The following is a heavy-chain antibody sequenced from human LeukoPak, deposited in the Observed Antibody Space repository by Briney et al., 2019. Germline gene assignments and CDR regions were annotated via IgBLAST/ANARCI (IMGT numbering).Heavy chain of an antibody. CDR3: ARTRLWPTGTFDY. D-gene: IGHD5-18*01. Sequence: SETLSLTCAVYGGSFSGYYWSWVRQPPGKGLEWIGEINHSGSTNYNPSLKSRVTISVDTSKNQFSLKVSSVTAADTAVYYCARTRLWPTGTFDYWGQGTLVTVSS. CDR2: INHSGST. CDR1: GGSFSGYY. J-gene: IGHJ4*02. V-gene: IGHV4-34*01.